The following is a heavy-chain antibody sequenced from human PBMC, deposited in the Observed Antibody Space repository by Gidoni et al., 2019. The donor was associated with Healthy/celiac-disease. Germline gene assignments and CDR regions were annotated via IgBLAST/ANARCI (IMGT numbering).Heavy chain of an antibody. CDR1: GYSFTSYW. CDR3: ARQARVLWSGWFQVQYYFDY. J-gene: IGHJ4*02. CDR2: IYPGDSDT. Sequence: EVQLVQSGAEVKKPGESLKISCKGYGYSFTSYWIGWVRQMPGKGLEWMGIIYPGDSDTRYSPSFQGQVTISADKSISTAYLQWSSLKASDTAMYYCARQARVLWSGWFQVQYYFDYWGQGTLVTVSS. D-gene: IGHD6-19*01. V-gene: IGHV5-51*01.